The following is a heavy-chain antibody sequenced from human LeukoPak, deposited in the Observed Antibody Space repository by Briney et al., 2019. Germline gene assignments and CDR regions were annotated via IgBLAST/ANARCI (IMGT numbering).Heavy chain of an antibody. J-gene: IGHJ4*02. V-gene: IGHV4-59*12. CDR3: ARRSGYSSGWYKRGPVDY. CDR1: GGSISSYY. D-gene: IGHD6-19*01. Sequence: SETLSLTCTVSGGSISSYYWSWIRQPPGKGLEWIGYIYYSGSTNYNPSLKSRVTISVDKSKNQFSLKLSSVTAADTAVYYCARRSGYSSGWYKRGPVDYWGQGTLVTVSS. CDR2: IYYSGST.